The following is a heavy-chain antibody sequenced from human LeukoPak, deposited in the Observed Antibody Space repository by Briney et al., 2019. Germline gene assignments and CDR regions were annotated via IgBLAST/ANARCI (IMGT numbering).Heavy chain of an antibody. V-gene: IGHV3-30*18. CDR3: AKGSLRLGELLNYFDY. CDR1: GLTFSSYG. D-gene: IGHD3-16*01. CDR2: ISYDGSNK. J-gene: IGHJ4*02. Sequence: GGSLRLSCAASGLTFSSYGMHWVRQAPGKGLEWVAVISYDGSNKYYADSVKGRFTISRDNSKNTLYLQMNSLRAEDTAVYYCAKGSLRLGELLNYFDYWGQGTLVTVSS.